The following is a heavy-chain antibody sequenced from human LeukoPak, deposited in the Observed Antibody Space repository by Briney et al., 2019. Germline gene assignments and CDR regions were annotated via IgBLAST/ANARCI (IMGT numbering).Heavy chain of an antibody. CDR3: AKVIGGSSAWYARGFDY. V-gene: IGHV3-30*02. D-gene: IGHD2-15*01. CDR1: GFTLRTYG. J-gene: IGHJ4*02. CDR2: IRNDESNK. Sequence: GGPLRLSCAASGFTLRTYGMYWVRQAADKGVGWVAFIRNDESNKYYADSVKGRFIISRDNSKNTLYLQMNSLRAEDTAVYFCAKVIGGSSAWYARGFDYWGQGTLVTVSS.